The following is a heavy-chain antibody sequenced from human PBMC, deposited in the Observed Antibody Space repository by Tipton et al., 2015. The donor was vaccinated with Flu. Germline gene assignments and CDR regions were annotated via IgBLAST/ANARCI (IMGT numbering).Heavy chain of an antibody. CDR2: IVRSGTTT. CDR1: GITFSSYA. CDR3: AKETNYWNYDDYFYMDV. J-gene: IGHJ6*03. V-gene: IGHV3-23*01. D-gene: IGHD1-7*01. Sequence: GSLRLSCTASGITFSSYAMSWVRQAPGKGLEWVSSIVRSGTTTYYADSVKGRFTISRDNSINTLFLQMNSLGAEDTAVYYCAKETNYWNYDDYFYMDVWGKGTTVTVSS.